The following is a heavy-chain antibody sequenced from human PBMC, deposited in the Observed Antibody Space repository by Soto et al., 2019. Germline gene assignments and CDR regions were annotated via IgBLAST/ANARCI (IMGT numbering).Heavy chain of an antibody. D-gene: IGHD3-16*01. Sequence: GSLRLSCAASGFTFSTYGMSWVRQAPGKGLEWVSGINVSGGSTYYADSVRGRFTISRDNSKNTLYLQMNSLRAEDTAVYYCAKDVGGGAYWGQGTLVTVSS. J-gene: IGHJ4*02. CDR1: GFTFSTYG. CDR2: INVSGGST. CDR3: AKDVGGGAY. V-gene: IGHV3-23*01.